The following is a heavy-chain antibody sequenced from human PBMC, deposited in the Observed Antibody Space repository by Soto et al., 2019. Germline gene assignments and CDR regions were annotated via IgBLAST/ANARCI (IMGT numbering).Heavy chain of an antibody. D-gene: IGHD4-17*01. CDR3: ARIGRLRWGDY. V-gene: IGHV3-21*01. Sequence: GGSLRLSCAASGFTFSTYAMAWVRQAPGKGLEWVSSISSSGSYIYYADSVKGRFTISRDNAKNSLSLQMNSLRAEDTAVYYCARIGRLRWGDYWGQGTLVTVSS. CDR1: GFTFSTYA. CDR2: ISSSGSYI. J-gene: IGHJ4*02.